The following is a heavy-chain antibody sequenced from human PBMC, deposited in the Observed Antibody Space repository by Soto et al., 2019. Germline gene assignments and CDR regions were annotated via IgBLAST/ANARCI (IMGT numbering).Heavy chain of an antibody. CDR2: IYPGDSDT. J-gene: IGHJ1*01. D-gene: IGHD2-15*01. V-gene: IGHV5-51*01. CDR3: ASQYCSGGSCSREYFQH. CDR1: GYSFTSYW. Sequence: GESLKISCKGSGYSFTSYWIGWVRQMPGKGLEWMGIIYPGDSDTRYSPSFQGQVTISADKSISTAYLQWSSLKASDTSFYYFASQYCSGGSCSREYFQHWGQGILVIVSS.